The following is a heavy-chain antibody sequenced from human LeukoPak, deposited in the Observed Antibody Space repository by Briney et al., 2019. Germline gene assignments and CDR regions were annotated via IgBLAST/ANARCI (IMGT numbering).Heavy chain of an antibody. V-gene: IGHV1-46*01. CDR2: INPSGGST. J-gene: IGHJ4*02. CDR3: VRDLGVDTTMIFFDY. CDR1: GYTFTSYY. Sequence: GASVKVSCKASGYTFTSYYMHWVRQAPGQGLEWMGIINPSGGSTSYAQKFQDRVTMTTDTSTSTAYMEVRSLRSEDTAVYYCVRDLGVDTTMIFFDYWGQGSVVTVSS. D-gene: IGHD5-18*01.